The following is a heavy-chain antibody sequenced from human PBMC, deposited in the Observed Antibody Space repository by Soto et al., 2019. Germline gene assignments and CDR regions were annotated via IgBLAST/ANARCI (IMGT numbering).Heavy chain of an antibody. CDR1: GFTFSSYC. CDR3: VKPTPYDATSY. Sequence: GGSVRLSCAASGFTFSSYCIHWVRQAPCKGLEWVAVISYDGSNKYYADSVKGRFNISRDNSKNTLYLQMNSLRDEDTAVYYCVKPTPYDATSYWGQGTFVPVFS. J-gene: IGHJ4*02. V-gene: IGHV3-30*18. D-gene: IGHD1-26*01. CDR2: ISYDGSNK.